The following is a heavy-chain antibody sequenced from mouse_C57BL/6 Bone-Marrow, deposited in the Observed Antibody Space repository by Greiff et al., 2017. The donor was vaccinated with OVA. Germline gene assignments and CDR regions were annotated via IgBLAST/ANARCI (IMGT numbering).Heavy chain of an antibody. CDR1: GYTFTSYW. Sequence: VKLMESGAELAKPGASVKLSCKASGYTFTSYWMHWVKQRPGQGLEWIGEINPSSGYTKYNQKFKGKATLTADKSSSTAYMQLSSLTYEDSSVNYCALLQFAYWGQGTLVTVSA. CDR2: INPSSGYT. CDR3: ALLQFAY. V-gene: IGHV1-7*01. J-gene: IGHJ3*01.